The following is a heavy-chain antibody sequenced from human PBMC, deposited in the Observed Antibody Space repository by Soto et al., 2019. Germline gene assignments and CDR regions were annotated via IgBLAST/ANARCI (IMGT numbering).Heavy chain of an antibody. Sequence: QVQLQESGPGLVKPSPTLSLTCTVSGGSISSGGYYWSWIRQHPGKGLEWIGYTYYSGSTYYNPSLKSRVTISVDTSKNQFSLKLSSVTAADTAVYYCAASCVACRGFNYYGMDVWGQGTTVTVSS. J-gene: IGHJ6*02. CDR3: AASCVACRGFNYYGMDV. D-gene: IGHD5-12*01. V-gene: IGHV4-31*03. CDR1: GGSISSGGYY. CDR2: TYYSGST.